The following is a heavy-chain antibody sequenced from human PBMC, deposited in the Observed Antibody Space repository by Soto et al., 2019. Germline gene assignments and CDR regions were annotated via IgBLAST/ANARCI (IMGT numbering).Heavy chain of an antibody. V-gene: IGHV3-74*01. Sequence: EVQLVESGGGLVQPGGSLRLSCAASGFTVSGYWMHWVRQAPGKGLTWVSRINSDGSDTSSADSVKGRFTISKDNASNTMYLQRNSLRIEDTAVYYWTRAIDSSIPNAYWGQGTLVTVSS. CDR3: TRAIDSSIPNAY. CDR2: INSDGSDT. CDR1: GFTVSGYW. J-gene: IGHJ4*02. D-gene: IGHD2-2*02.